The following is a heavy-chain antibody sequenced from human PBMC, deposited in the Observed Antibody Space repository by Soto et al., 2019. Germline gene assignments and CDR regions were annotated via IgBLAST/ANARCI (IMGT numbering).Heavy chain of an antibody. Sequence: KTSETLSLTCAVYGGSFSGYYWSWIRQPPGKGLEWIGEINHSGSTNYNPSLKSRVTISVDTSKNQFSLKLSSVTAADTAVYYCARSISITMVWGVIYSLDRPRYFDYWGQGTLVTVSS. CDR1: GGSFSGYY. D-gene: IGHD3-10*01. CDR3: ARSISITMVWGVIYSLDRPRYFDY. V-gene: IGHV4-34*01. J-gene: IGHJ4*02. CDR2: INHSGST.